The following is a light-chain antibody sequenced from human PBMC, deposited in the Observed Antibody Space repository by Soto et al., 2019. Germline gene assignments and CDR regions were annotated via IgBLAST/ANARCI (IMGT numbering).Light chain of an antibody. V-gene: IGKV1-27*01. Sequence: DIQMTQSPSSLAASVGDRVTISCRASQGISNYLAWYQQKPGKAPKLLIYATSTLQSGVSSRFTGSGSGTDFTPTISSLQPEDVATYYCQKYNWPPFTFGPGTKVDI. CDR1: QGISNY. CDR3: QKYNWPPFT. J-gene: IGKJ3*01. CDR2: ATS.